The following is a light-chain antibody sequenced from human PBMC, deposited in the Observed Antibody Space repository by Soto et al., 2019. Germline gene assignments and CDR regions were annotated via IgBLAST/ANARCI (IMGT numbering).Light chain of an antibody. Sequence: QSALTQPASVSGSPGQSITISCTGTSSDVGAYKYVSWYQQHPGTAPKLMIYEVSNRPSGVSNRFSGSKSGKTASLTISGLQAEDEADYYCSSYTSSSTNVVFGRGTKLTVL. CDR3: SSYTSSSTNVV. CDR1: SSDVGAYKY. J-gene: IGLJ2*01. V-gene: IGLV2-14*01. CDR2: EVS.